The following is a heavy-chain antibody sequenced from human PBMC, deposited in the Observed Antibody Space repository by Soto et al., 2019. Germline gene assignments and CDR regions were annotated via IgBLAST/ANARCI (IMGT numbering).Heavy chain of an antibody. J-gene: IGHJ5*02. CDR1: GDSVSSNSAA. D-gene: IGHD6-6*01. Sequence: PSQTLSLTCVISGDSVSSNSAAWNWIRQSPSRGLEWLGRTYYRSKWYNDYAVSVKSRITINPDTSKNQFSLQLNSVTPEDTAVYYCARTGRYSSSRLNWFDPWGQGTLVTVSS. CDR3: ARTGRYSSSRLNWFDP. V-gene: IGHV6-1*01. CDR2: TYYRSKWYN.